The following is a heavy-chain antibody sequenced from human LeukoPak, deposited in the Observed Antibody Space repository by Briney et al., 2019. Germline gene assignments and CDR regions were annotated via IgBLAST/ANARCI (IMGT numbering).Heavy chain of an antibody. D-gene: IGHD3-22*01. CDR2: ITSRGEST. CDR1: GFTFSIYA. CDR3: ARDRPDYYGSDGHYYRRDGDY. Sequence: GGSLRLSCAASGFTFSIYAMSWVRQAPGKGLQWVSSITSRGESTWYVDSVKGRFTITRDNSENTLYLQMHSLRAEDTAVYYCARDRPDYYGSDGHYYRRDGDYWGRGTLVSVSS. V-gene: IGHV3-23*01. J-gene: IGHJ4*02.